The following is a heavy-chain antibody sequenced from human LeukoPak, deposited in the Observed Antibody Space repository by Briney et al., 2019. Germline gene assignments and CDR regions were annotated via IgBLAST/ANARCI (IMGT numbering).Heavy chain of an antibody. CDR1: GGSISSGSYY. D-gene: IGHD5-18*01. CDR2: IYTSGST. Sequence: PSETLSPTCTVSGGSISSGSYYWRWIRQPAGKGLEWIARIYTSGSTNYNPSLKSRVTISLDTSKNQFSLKLTSVTAADTAVYYCARYGYGDFDYWGQGTLVTVSS. CDR3: ARYGYGDFDY. V-gene: IGHV4-61*02. J-gene: IGHJ4*02.